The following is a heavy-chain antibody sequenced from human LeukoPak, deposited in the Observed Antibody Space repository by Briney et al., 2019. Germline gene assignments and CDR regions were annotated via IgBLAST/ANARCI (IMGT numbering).Heavy chain of an antibody. CDR3: AKAATSSTSSLRFHN. D-gene: IGHD2-2*01. V-gene: IGHV3-11*01. J-gene: IGHJ1*01. Sequence: GGSLRLSCAASGFTFSDYYMSWIRQAPGKGLEWVSYISSSGSTIYYADSVKGRFTISRDNAKNSLYLQMNSLRAEDTAVYYCAKAATSSTSSLRFHNWGQGTLVTVSS. CDR2: ISSSGSTI. CDR1: GFTFSDYY.